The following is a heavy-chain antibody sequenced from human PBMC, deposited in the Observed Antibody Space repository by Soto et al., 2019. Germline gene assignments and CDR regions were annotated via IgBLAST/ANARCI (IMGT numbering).Heavy chain of an antibody. Sequence: GGSLRLSCAASGFTFSSYWMSWVRQAPGKGLEWVANIKQDGSEKYYVDSVKGRFTISRDNAKNSLYLQMNSLRAEDTAVYYCARSTRGSYSAPFDYWGQGTLVTVSS. D-gene: IGHD1-26*01. J-gene: IGHJ4*02. CDR2: IKQDGSEK. CDR1: GFTFSSYW. CDR3: ARSTRGSYSAPFDY. V-gene: IGHV3-7*05.